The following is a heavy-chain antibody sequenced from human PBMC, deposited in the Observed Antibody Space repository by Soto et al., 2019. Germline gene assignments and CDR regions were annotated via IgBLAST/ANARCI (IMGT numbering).Heavy chain of an antibody. D-gene: IGHD5-12*01. J-gene: IGHJ4*02. CDR2: IYHSWST. Sequence: QLQLQESGSGLVKPSQTLSLTCAVSGGSISSGGYSLCRIRQPPGKGLEGMGYIYHSWSTYYNPSLKSRVTISVDRSKNQFSLKLSSVTAADTAVYYCAAGGGLPRYSWGQGTLITVSS. V-gene: IGHV4-30-2*01. CDR3: AAGGGLPRYS. CDR1: GGSISSGGYS.